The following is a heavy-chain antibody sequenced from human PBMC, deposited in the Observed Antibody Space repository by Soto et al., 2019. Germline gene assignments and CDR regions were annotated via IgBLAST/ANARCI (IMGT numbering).Heavy chain of an antibody. CDR2: ISCNGGST. V-gene: IGHV3-43*01. J-gene: IGHJ4*02. Sequence: GGSLRLSCAASGFTFDDYTMHWVRQAPGKGLEWVSLISCNGGSTYYADSVKGRFTIFRDNSKNSLYLQMNSLRTEDTASDYCATDAGYIVGARSGFDYWGQGTMVTVSS. D-gene: IGHD1-26*01. CDR1: GFTFDDYT. CDR3: ATDAGYIVGARSGFDY.